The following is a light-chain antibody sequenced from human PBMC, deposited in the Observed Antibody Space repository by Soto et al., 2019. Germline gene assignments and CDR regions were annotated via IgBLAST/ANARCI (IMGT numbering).Light chain of an antibody. J-gene: IGKJ1*01. CDR3: EKFYNWPRT. CDR1: QSVSSN. V-gene: IGKV3-15*01. Sequence: EIVMTQSPGTLSVSPGERATLSCRASQSVSSNLAWYQQKPGQAPRLLIYGASTRATGIPARFSGSGSETEFTLTISSLQSEDFAVYYCEKFYNWPRTFGQGTNVDI. CDR2: GAS.